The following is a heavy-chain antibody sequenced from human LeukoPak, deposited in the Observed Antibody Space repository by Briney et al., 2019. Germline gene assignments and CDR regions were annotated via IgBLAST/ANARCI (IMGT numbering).Heavy chain of an antibody. J-gene: IGHJ4*02. D-gene: IGHD3-22*01. Sequence: PSETLSLTCTVSGSSISSGSYYWSWIRQPAGKGLEWIGRIYTSGSTNYNPSLKSRVTISVDTSKNQFSLKLSSVTAADTAVYYCAREGYYYDSSGSDYWGQGTLVTVSS. CDR1: GSSISSGSYY. V-gene: IGHV4-61*02. CDR2: IYTSGST. CDR3: AREGYYYDSSGSDY.